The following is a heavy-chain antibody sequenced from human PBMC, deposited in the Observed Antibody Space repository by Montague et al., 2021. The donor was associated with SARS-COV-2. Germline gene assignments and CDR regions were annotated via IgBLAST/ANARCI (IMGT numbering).Heavy chain of an antibody. CDR1: GVSFSAYY. V-gene: IGHV4-34*01. D-gene: IGHD5-24*01. J-gene: IGHJ4*02. Sequence: SETLSLTCAVYGVSFSAYYWSWIRQPPGKGLEWIGDINHSGSTYYKPSLKSRVSISVDASKNEFSLKLSSVTAADTAVYYCARGWPYDGYNSVDYWGQGTLVTVSS. CDR3: ARGWPYDGYNSVDY. CDR2: INHSGST.